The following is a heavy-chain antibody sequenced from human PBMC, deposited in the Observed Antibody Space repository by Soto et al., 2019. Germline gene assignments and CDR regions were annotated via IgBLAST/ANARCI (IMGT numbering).Heavy chain of an antibody. D-gene: IGHD6-19*01. CDR3: ARRYSSGWTWFDY. CDR2: INPDNGNT. CDR1: GYTFSCYT. Sequence: GAAVKVSCKASGYTFSCYTVHGVRQAPGQRLEWMGWINPDNGNTKYSQKFQGRVTIIRDTSASTAYMELSSLKSEDTAVYYCARRYSSGWTWFDYWGQGTLVTVSS. J-gene: IGHJ4*02. V-gene: IGHV1-3*01.